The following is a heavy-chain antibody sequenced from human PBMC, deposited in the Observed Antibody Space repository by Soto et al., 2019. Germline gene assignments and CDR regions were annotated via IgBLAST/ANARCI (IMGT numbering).Heavy chain of an antibody. J-gene: IGHJ4*02. CDR2: IYPGDSDT. V-gene: IGHV5-51*01. D-gene: IGHD6-13*01. Sequence: EVQLVQSGAEVKKPGESLQISCKGSGYSFTSYWIGWVRQMPGKGLEWMGIIYPGDSDTRYSPSFQGQVTISADKSISTAYLQWSSLKASDTAMYYCARHYPAYSSSWYEFFDYWGQGTLVTVSS. CDR3: ARHYPAYSSSWYEFFDY. CDR1: GYSFTSYW.